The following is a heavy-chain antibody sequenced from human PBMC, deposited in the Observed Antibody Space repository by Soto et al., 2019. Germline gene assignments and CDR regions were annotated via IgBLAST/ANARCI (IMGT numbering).Heavy chain of an antibody. CDR3: ARQRSGGSCLN. CDR1: GGSISSSSYY. Sequence: PSETLSLTCTVSGGSISSSSYYWGWIRQPPGKGLEWIGSIYYSGSTYYNPSLKSRVTISVDTSKNQFSLKLSSVTAADTAVYYCARQRSGGSCLNWGQGTLVTVSS. D-gene: IGHD2-15*01. J-gene: IGHJ4*02. CDR2: IYYSGST. V-gene: IGHV4-39*01.